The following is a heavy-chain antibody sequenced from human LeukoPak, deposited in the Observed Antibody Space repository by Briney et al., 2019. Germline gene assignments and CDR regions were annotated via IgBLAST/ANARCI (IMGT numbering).Heavy chain of an antibody. CDR2: IRYDGNNK. D-gene: IGHD3-10*01. Sequence: GGSLRLSCAASGFTFSDYSMHWVRQAPGKGLNWVAFIRYDGNNKYYADSVKGRFTISRDNAKNSLYLQMNSLRAEDTAVYYCARAKPKNMVRGLIMRRESRYYFDYWGQGTLVTVSS. J-gene: IGHJ4*02. CDR1: GFTFSDYS. V-gene: IGHV3-30*02. CDR3: ARAKPKNMVRGLIMRRESRYYFDY.